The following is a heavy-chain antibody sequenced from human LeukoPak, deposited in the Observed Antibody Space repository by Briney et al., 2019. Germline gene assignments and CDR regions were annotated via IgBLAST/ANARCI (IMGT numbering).Heavy chain of an antibody. CDR3: ARTHSSIAARNFDY. V-gene: IGHV3-21*01. Sequence: GGSLRLSCAASGFTFFSYGMNWVRQAPGKGLEWVSSISSSSSYIYYADSVKGRFTISRDNAKNSLYLQMNSLRAEDTAVYYCARTHSSIAARNFDYWGQGTLVTVSS. CDR2: ISSSSSYI. J-gene: IGHJ4*02. D-gene: IGHD6-6*01. CDR1: GFTFFSYG.